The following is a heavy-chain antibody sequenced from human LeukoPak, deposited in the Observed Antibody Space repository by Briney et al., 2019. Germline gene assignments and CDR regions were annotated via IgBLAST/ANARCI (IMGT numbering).Heavy chain of an antibody. CDR1: GYTFTSYA. CDR2: INTNTGNP. D-gene: IGHD3-10*01. Sequence: GASVKVSCKASGYTFTSYAMNWVRQAPGQGLEWMGWINTNTGNPTYAQGFTGRFVFSLGTSVSTAYLQISSLKAEDTAVYYCARRGYGLHGSGSYTYWYFDLWGRGTLVTVSS. J-gene: IGHJ2*01. V-gene: IGHV7-4-1*02. CDR3: ARRGYGLHGSGSYTYWYFDL.